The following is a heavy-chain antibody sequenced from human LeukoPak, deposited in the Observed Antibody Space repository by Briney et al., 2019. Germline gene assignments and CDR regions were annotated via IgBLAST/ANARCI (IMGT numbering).Heavy chain of an antibody. V-gene: IGHV4-4*07. CDR1: GGSISSYY. D-gene: IGHD1-26*01. Sequence: SETLSLTCTVSGGSISSYYWSWIRQPAGKGLEWIGRIYTSGSTNYNPSLKSRVTMSVDTSKNQFSLKLSSVTAADTAVYYCARDLIVGAQDAFDIRGQGTMVTVSS. J-gene: IGHJ3*02. CDR3: ARDLIVGAQDAFDI. CDR2: IYTSGST.